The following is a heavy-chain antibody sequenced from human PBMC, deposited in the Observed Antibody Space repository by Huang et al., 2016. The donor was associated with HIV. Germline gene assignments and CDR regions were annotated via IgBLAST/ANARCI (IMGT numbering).Heavy chain of an antibody. CDR3: AAKIGSDGYFISRGPRSNYYSLDV. CDR1: GKTFRGSA. D-gene: IGHD3-10*01. J-gene: IGHJ6*02. CDR2: SVPRYGKP. V-gene: IGHV1-69*13. Sequence: QLQLVQSGAQVKKPGSSVNVSCKASGKTFRGSAISWVRQAPGQRLEWMGGSVPRYGKPQYAQNFQGRVTITADESMTTADMELTSLTSKDTAVYFCAAKIGSDGYFISRGPRSNYYSLDVWGQGTTVVVSS.